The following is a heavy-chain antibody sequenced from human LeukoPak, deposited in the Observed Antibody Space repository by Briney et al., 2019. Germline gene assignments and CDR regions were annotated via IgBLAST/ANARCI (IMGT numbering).Heavy chain of an antibody. CDR1: GFTFSSYW. Sequence: GGSLRLSCAASGFTFSSYWMSWVRQAPGKGLEWVSAISGSGGSTYYADSVKGRFTISRDNSKNTLYLQMNSLRAEDTAVYYCAKASAMIVVVSKHFDYWGQGTLVTVSS. CDR3: AKASAMIVVVSKHFDY. J-gene: IGHJ4*02. D-gene: IGHD3-22*01. V-gene: IGHV3-23*01. CDR2: ISGSGGST.